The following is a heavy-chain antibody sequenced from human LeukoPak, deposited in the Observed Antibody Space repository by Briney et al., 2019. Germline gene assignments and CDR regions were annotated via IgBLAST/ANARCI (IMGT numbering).Heavy chain of an antibody. CDR2: INPSGGVT. J-gene: IGHJ4*02. CDR3: ARRYCSGVSCYPDC. Sequence: ASVKVSCKASGYTFTGYYIHWVRQAPGQGLEWMGWINPSGGVTKYAQKFQGRVTMTRDTSISTAYMELSRLTSDDTAVYFCARRYCSGVSCYPDCWGQGTLVTVSS. CDR1: GYTFTGYY. D-gene: IGHD2-15*01. V-gene: IGHV1-2*02.